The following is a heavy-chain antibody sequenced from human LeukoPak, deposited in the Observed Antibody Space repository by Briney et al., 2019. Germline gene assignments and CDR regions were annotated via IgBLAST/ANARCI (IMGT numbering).Heavy chain of an antibody. Sequence: SETLSLTCAVYGGSFSGYYWSWIRQHPGKGLEWIGYIYYSGSTYYNPSLKSRVTISVDTSKNQFSLKLSSVTAADTAVYYCAREGSGYHYFDYWGQGTLVTVSS. D-gene: IGHD5-12*01. CDR2: IYYSGST. CDR3: AREGSGYHYFDY. J-gene: IGHJ4*02. V-gene: IGHV4-31*11. CDR1: GGSFSGYY.